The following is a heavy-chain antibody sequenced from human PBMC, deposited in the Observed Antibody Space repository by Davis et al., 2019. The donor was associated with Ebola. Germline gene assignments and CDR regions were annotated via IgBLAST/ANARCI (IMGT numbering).Heavy chain of an antibody. Sequence: GESLKISCAASGFTFSSYAMSWVRQAPGKGLEWVSAISGSGGSTYYADSVKGRFTISRDNSKNTLYLQMSSLRAEDTAVYYCVKDERSSWGWYNWNDGTAFDIWGQGTMVTVSS. V-gene: IGHV3-23*01. CDR3: VKDERSSWGWYNWNDGTAFDI. CDR2: ISGSGGST. J-gene: IGHJ3*02. CDR1: GFTFSSYA. D-gene: IGHD1-1*01.